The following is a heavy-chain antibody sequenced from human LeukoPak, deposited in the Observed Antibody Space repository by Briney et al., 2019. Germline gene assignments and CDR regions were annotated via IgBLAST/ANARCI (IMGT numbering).Heavy chain of an antibody. Sequence: ASVKVSCKASGYTFTNYNINWVRQATGQGLEWMGWMNPNTGNAAYAQKFQGRVTMTRDTSTSTVYMELSSLRSEDTAVYYCARTSTSWNWFDPWGQGTLVTVSS. CDR2: MNPNTGNA. CDR1: GYTFTNYN. CDR3: ARTSTSWNWFDP. V-gene: IGHV1-8*01. D-gene: IGHD2-2*01. J-gene: IGHJ5*02.